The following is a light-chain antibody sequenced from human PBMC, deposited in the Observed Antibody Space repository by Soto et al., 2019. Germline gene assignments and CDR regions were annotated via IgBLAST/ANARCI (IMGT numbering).Light chain of an antibody. CDR1: QCISKY. J-gene: IGKJ1*01. V-gene: IGKV1-27*01. Sequence: DIQMTQSPSSLSASVGDRVTITCRASQCISKYLAWFQQKPGKVPKLLIYSASTLQSGVPSRFGGSGSGTDFTLTISSLQPEDVATYYCQKYNSAPWKFGQGTKVDIK. CDR3: QKYNSAPWK. CDR2: SAS.